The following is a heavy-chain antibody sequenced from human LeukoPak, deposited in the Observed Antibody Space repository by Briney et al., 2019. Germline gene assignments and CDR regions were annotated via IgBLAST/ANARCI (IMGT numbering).Heavy chain of an antibody. CDR2: IYYSGST. J-gene: IGHJ5*02. CDR1: GGSISSGGYY. V-gene: IGHV4-31*03. Sequence: SETLSLTCTVSGGSISSGGYYWSWIRQHPGKGLEWIGYIYYSGSTYYNPSLKSRVTISVDTSKNQFSLKLSSVTAADTAVYYCARVGVTEYNWFDPWGQGTLVTVSS. CDR3: ARVGVTEYNWFDP.